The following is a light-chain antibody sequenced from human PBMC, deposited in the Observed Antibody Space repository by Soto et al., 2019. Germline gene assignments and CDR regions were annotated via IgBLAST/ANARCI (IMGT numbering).Light chain of an antibody. CDR2: AAS. J-gene: IGKJ1*01. Sequence: HLTQSPSSLSASVGDLVTLTCRASLPISNYLAWYQQKPGKAPKVLIYAASSLQSGVPSRFSGSGSGTEFTLTISSLQPDDFATYYCQHYNSYGTFGQGTKVDIK. CDR3: QHYNSYGT. CDR1: LPISNY. V-gene: IGKV1-16*01.